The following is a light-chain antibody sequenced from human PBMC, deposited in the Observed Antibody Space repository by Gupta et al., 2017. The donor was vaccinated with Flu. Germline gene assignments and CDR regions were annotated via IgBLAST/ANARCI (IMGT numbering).Light chain of an antibody. Sequence: QSLLTQPPSASGIPGQRVTISCSGSSSNIGSNYVYWYQQLPGTAPKLLIYKNNQRPSGVPDRFSGSKSGTSASLAISGLRSEDEADYYCAAWDDSLSGRVFGGGTKLTVL. J-gene: IGLJ3*02. CDR2: KNN. V-gene: IGLV1-47*01. CDR3: AAWDDSLSGRV. CDR1: SSNIGSNY.